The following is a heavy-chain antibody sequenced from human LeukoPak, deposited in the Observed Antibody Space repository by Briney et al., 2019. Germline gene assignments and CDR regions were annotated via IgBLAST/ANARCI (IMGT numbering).Heavy chain of an antibody. V-gene: IGHV3-30*02. Sequence: PGGSLRLSCAASGFDFSIYGMHWVRQAPGKGLEWVAFIRYDGSNKYYADSVKGRFTISRDNSKNTVYLQMNSLRAEDTAVYYCAAPGVPAATYYFDYWGQGTLVTVSS. D-gene: IGHD2-2*01. CDR2: IRYDGSNK. J-gene: IGHJ4*02. CDR3: AAPGVPAATYYFDY. CDR1: GFDFSIYG.